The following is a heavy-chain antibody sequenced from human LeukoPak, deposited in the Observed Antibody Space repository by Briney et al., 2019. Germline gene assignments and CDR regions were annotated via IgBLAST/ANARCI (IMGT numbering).Heavy chain of an antibody. J-gene: IGHJ4*02. CDR2: INSDGSST. V-gene: IGHV3-74*01. Sequence: GGSLRLSCAVSGFTFSSYWMHWVRQAPGKGLVWVSRINSDGSSTSYADSVKGRFTISRDNSKNTLYLQMNSLRAEDTAVYYCAKGRDYVWGSYRYTGIYWGQGTLVTVSS. CDR3: AKGRDYVWGSYRYTGIY. D-gene: IGHD3-16*02. CDR1: GFTFSSYW.